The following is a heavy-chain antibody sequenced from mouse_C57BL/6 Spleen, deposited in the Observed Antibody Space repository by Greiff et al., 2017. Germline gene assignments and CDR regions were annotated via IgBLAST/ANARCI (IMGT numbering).Heavy chain of an antibody. D-gene: IGHD2-4*01. V-gene: IGHV1-55*01. Sequence: QVQLQQPGAELVKPGASVKMSCKASGYTFTSYWITWVKQRPGQGLEWIGDIYPGSGSTNYNEKFKSKATLTVDTSSSTAYMQLSSLTSEDSAVYYCARRGNDYAQNFDYWGQGTTLTVSS. CDR3: ARRGNDYAQNFDY. CDR2: IYPGSGST. CDR1: GYTFTSYW. J-gene: IGHJ2*01.